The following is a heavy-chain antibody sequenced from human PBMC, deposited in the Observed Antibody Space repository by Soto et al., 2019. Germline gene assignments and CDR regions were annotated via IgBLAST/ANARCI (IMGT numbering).Heavy chain of an antibody. J-gene: IGHJ4*02. Sequence: SETLCLTCTVSGGSISSGGYYWSWNSKHPGKGLEWIGYIYYSGSTYYNPSLKSRVTILVDTSKNQFSLKLSSVTAADTAVYYCARDRVVVIERPEYYFDYWGQGTLVTVSS. CDR2: IYYSGST. CDR1: GGSISSGGYY. D-gene: IGHD2-21*01. V-gene: IGHV4-31*03. CDR3: ARDRVVVIERPEYYFDY.